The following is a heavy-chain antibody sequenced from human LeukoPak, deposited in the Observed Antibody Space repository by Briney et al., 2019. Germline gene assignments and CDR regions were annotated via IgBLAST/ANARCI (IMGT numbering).Heavy chain of an antibody. V-gene: IGHV3-53*01. D-gene: IGHD4-23*01. CDR3: ASYGGNSDFDY. Sequence: GGSLRLSCAASGFTVSHNYMSWVRQAPGKGLDWVSVIYNDGSTYLADSVKGRFTVYRHNSKSTLYLQMNSLRAEDTAVYYCASYGGNSDFDYWGQGTLVTVSS. J-gene: IGHJ4*02. CDR2: IYNDGST. CDR1: GFTVSHNY.